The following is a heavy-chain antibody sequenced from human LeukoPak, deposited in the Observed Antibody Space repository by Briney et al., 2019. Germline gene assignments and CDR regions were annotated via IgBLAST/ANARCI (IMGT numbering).Heavy chain of an antibody. CDR3: ATSITIFGVVIIGYFDY. CDR2: IYHSGST. CDR1: GYSISSGYY. J-gene: IGHJ4*02. Sequence: PSETLSLTCAVSGYSISSGYYWGWIRQPPGKGLEGMGSIYHSGSTYYNPSLKSRVTISVDTSKNQFSLKLSSVTAADTAVYYCATSITIFGVVIIGYFDYWGQGTLVTVSS. D-gene: IGHD3-3*01. V-gene: IGHV4-38-2*01.